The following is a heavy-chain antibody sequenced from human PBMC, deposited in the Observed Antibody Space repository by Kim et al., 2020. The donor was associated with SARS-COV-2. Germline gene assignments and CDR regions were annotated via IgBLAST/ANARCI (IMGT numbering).Heavy chain of an antibody. D-gene: IGHD6-19*01. V-gene: IGHV1-3*01. CDR3: ARSPTIAVAGTGAYYYYGMDV. CDR1: GYTFTSYA. CDR2: INAGNGNT. J-gene: IGHJ6*02. Sequence: ASVKVSCKASGYTFTSYAMHWVRQAPGQRLEWMGWINAGNGNTKYSQKFQGRVTITRDTSASTAYMELSSLRSEDTAVYYCARSPTIAVAGTGAYYYYGMDVWGQGTTVTVSS.